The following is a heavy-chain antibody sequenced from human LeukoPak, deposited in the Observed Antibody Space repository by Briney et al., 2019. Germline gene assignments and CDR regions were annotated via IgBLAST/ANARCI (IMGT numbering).Heavy chain of an antibody. CDR1: GGSLSSSSYY. CDR3: ARDPHISGAFDI. D-gene: IGHD1-14*01. CDR2: IYYSGST. J-gene: IGHJ3*02. Sequence: SETLSLTCTVSGGSLSSSSYYWGWVRQPPGRGLEWIGSIYYSGSTYYSPSLKSRVTISVDTSKNHFSLRLSSVTAADTAVYYCARDPHISGAFDIWGQGTMVTVSS. V-gene: IGHV4-39*07.